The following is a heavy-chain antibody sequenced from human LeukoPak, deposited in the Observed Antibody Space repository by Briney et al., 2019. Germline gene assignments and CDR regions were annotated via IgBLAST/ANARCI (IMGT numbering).Heavy chain of an antibody. V-gene: IGHV3-7*01. CDR2: IKQDGSEK. CDR1: GFTFSSYW. J-gene: IGHJ4*02. D-gene: IGHD5-12*01. Sequence: GGSLRLSCAASGFTFSSYWMHWVRQAPGKGLEWVAHIKQDGSEKDCVDSVKGRFTISRDNAENSLYLQMNSLRAEDTAVYYCARDSGYYRFEYWGQGTLVTVSS. CDR3: ARDSGYYRFEY.